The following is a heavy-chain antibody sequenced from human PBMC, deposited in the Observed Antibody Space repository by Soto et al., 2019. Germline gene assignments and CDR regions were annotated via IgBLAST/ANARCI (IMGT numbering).Heavy chain of an antibody. V-gene: IGHV1-18*01. Sequence: GASVKVSCKASGYTFTSYGISWVRQAPGQGLEWMGWISAYNGNTNYAQKLQGRVTMTTDTSTSTAYMELRSLRFDDTAVYYCARDEIRRYYDSSGYFRLSRFDPWGQGTLVTVSS. D-gene: IGHD3-22*01. CDR1: GYTFTSYG. J-gene: IGHJ5*02. CDR3: ARDEIRRYYDSSGYFRLSRFDP. CDR2: ISAYNGNT.